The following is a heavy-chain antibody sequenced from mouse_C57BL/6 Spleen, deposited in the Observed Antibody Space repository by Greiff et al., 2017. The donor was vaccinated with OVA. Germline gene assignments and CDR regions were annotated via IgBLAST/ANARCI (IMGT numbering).Heavy chain of an antibody. J-gene: IGHJ4*01. CDR2: IDPSDSYT. CDR1: GYTFTSYW. CDR3: GYYYGSRGAMDY. V-gene: IGHV1-59*01. D-gene: IGHD1-1*01. Sequence: QVQLQQPGAELVRPGTSVKLSCKASGYTFTSYWMHWVKQRPGQGLEWIGVIDPSDSYTNYNQKFKGKATLTVDTSSSTAYMQLSSLTSEDSAVDYCGYYYGSRGAMDYWGQGTSVTVSS.